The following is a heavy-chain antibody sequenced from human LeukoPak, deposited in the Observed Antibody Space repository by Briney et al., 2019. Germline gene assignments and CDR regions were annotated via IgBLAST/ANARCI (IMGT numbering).Heavy chain of an antibody. D-gene: IGHD3/OR15-3a*01. CDR2: IKQDESEK. Sequence: PGGSLRLSCVASGFDFSSHWMSWVRQAPGKGLEWVANIKQDESEKYYVDSVKGRFTISRDNAKNSLYLQMNSLRAEDTAVYYCARGGPTGALDIWGQGTMVTVSS. V-gene: IGHV3-7*01. CDR1: GFDFSSHW. J-gene: IGHJ3*02. CDR3: ARGGPTGALDI.